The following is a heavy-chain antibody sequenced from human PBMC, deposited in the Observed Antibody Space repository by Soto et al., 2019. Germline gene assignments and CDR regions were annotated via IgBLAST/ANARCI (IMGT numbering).Heavy chain of an antibody. CDR2: ISYDGSNK. V-gene: IGHV3-30*18. Sequence: QVQLVESGGGVVQPGRSLRLSCAASGFTFSGYGMHWVRQAPGKGLEWVAIISYDGSNKYYADSVKGRFTISRDNSKNALYLQMNRLRAEDTAVYYCAKDWGSPRFDPWGQGTLVTVSS. J-gene: IGHJ5*02. D-gene: IGHD3-16*01. CDR3: AKDWGSPRFDP. CDR1: GFTFSGYG.